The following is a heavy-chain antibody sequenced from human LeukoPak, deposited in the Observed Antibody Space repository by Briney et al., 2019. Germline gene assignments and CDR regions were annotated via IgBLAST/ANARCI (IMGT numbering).Heavy chain of an antibody. V-gene: IGHV3-7*01. CDR3: ATFELVAALDL. J-gene: IGHJ4*02. D-gene: IGHD5-12*01. CDR2: INPAGSET. Sequence: QPGGSLRLSCAASGFSFNAYWMAWVRQAPGTGLEWVANINPAGSETFHVDPVKGRFSISRDHAKNLVYLQMNNLRAEDTAVYYCATFELVAALDLWGQGTLVTVSS. CDR1: GFSFNAYW.